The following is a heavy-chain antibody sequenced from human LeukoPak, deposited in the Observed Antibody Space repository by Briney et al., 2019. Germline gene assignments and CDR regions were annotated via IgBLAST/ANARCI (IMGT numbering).Heavy chain of an antibody. J-gene: IGHJ4*02. Sequence: SSETLSLTCTVSGGSISSGGYYWSWIRQHPGKGLEWIGYIYYSGSTYYNPSLKSRVTISVDTSKNQFSLKLSSVTAADTAVYYCASSGDFRSGYRSYFDYWGQGTLVTVSS. D-gene: IGHD3-3*01. CDR1: GGSISSGGYY. V-gene: IGHV4-31*03. CDR3: ASSGDFRSGYRSYFDY. CDR2: IYYSGST.